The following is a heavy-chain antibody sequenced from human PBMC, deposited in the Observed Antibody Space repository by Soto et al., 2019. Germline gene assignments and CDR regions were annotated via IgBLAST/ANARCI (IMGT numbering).Heavy chain of an antibody. J-gene: IGHJ4*02. V-gene: IGHV3-30*18. CDR2: ISYDGSNK. Sequence: QVQLVESGGGVVQPGRSLRLSCAASGFTFSSYGMHWVRQAPGKELEWVAVISYDGSNKYYADSVKGRFTISRDNSKNTLYLQMNSLRAEDTAVYYCAKVYGDYFRGGPFDYWGQGTLVTVSS. D-gene: IGHD4-17*01. CDR1: GFTFSSYG. CDR3: AKVYGDYFRGGPFDY.